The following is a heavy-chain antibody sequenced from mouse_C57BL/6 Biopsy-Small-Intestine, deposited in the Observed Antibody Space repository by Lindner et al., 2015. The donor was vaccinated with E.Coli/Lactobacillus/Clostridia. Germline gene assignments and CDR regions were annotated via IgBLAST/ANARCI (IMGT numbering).Heavy chain of an antibody. Sequence: VQLQESGPELVKPGASVKISCKASGYSFTDYNMNWVKQSNGKSLEWIGDINPNNGGTIYNQKFKGKATLTVNKSSSTAYMELRSLTSEDTAVYYCARSIYDGYYWYFDVWSTGTTVTVSS. CDR3: ARSIYDGYYWYFDV. CDR2: INPNNGGT. D-gene: IGHD2-3*01. J-gene: IGHJ1*03. V-gene: IGHV1-18*01. CDR1: GYSFTDYN.